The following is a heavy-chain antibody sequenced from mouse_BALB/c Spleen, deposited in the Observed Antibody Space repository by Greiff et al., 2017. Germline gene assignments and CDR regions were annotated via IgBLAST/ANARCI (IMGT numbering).Heavy chain of an antibody. D-gene: IGHD2-2*01. Sequence: EVQLVESGGGLVQPGGSLKLSCAASGFTFSSYTMSWVRQTPEKRLEWVAYISNGGGSTYYPDTVKGRFTISRDNAKNTLYLQMSSLKSEDTAMYYCARPFRGYDGFAYWGQGTLVTVSA. V-gene: IGHV5-12-2*01. CDR1: GFTFSSYT. CDR2: ISNGGGST. J-gene: IGHJ3*01. CDR3: ARPFRGYDGFAY.